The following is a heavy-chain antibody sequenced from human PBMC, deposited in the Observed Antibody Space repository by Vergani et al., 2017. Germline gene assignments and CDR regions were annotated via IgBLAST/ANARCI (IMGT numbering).Heavy chain of an antibody. V-gene: IGHV3-48*01. CDR2: VSTGTKSQ. J-gene: IGHJ3*01. CDR3: AXEYSSTSGRAFDF. Sequence: EVQLLESGGNLIQPGGSLRLSCGASGFDFSSYIMNWVRQAPGKGLEWVSFVSTGTKSQSYAESVKGRFTISRDSAKNSLYLQMDSLRAEDTAVYYCAXEYSSTSGRAFDFWGQGTKVTVSS. CDR1: GFDFSSYI. D-gene: IGHD2-2*01.